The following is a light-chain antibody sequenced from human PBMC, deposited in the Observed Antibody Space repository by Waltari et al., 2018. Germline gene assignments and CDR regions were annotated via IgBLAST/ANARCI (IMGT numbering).Light chain of an antibody. CDR1: SSDDGGYNY. J-gene: IGLJ1*01. Sequence: QSALTQPPSASGSPGPSVTISCTGTSSDDGGYNYVSWYQQHPGKAPKLMIYEVSKRPSGVPDRFSGSKSGNTASLTVSGLQAEDEADYYCSSYAGTNNPYVFGTGTKVTVL. CDR2: EVS. V-gene: IGLV2-8*01. CDR3: SSYAGTNNPYV.